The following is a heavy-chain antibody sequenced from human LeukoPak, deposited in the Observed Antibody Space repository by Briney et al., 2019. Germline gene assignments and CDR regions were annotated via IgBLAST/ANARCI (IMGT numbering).Heavy chain of an antibody. CDR3: AELGITMIGGV. J-gene: IGHJ6*04. Sequence: GCSLRLSCAASGFTFMSYEINSVGPAAGTVLEWVSYISSSGSTMYYADSVKGRFTISRDNAKNSLYLQMNSLRAEDTAVYYCAELGITMIGGVWGKGTTVTISS. D-gene: IGHD3-10*02. V-gene: IGHV3-48*03. CDR2: ISSSGSTM. CDR1: GFTFMSYE.